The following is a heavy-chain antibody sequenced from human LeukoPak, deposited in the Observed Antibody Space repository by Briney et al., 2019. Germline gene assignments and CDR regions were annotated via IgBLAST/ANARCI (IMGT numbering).Heavy chain of an antibody. V-gene: IGHV3-23*01. CDR1: GLTFSSYA. CDR2: ISGSGGTT. CDR3: AKGDGNNSAFDI. Sequence: GGSLRLSCAASGLTFSSYAMSWVRHAPGKGLERVSGISGSGGTTYYADSVKGRFSISRDNSKNTLYLQMNSLRVEDTAVYYCAKGDGNNSAFDIWGQGTMVTVSS. J-gene: IGHJ3*02. D-gene: IGHD5-24*01.